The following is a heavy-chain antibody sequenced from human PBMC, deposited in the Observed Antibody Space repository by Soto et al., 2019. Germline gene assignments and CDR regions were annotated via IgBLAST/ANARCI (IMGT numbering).Heavy chain of an antibody. CDR3: ARGIVGPTPFDY. V-gene: IGHV5-51*01. CDR2: IYPGDSDT. D-gene: IGHD1-26*01. Sequence: GESLKISCQGYGYSFTRYWIGWVRQMPGKGLEWMGIIYPGDSDTRYSPSFQGQVIISADKSISTAYLQWSSLKASDTAIYYCARGIVGPTPFDYWGQGTLVTVSS. CDR1: GYSFTRYW. J-gene: IGHJ4*02.